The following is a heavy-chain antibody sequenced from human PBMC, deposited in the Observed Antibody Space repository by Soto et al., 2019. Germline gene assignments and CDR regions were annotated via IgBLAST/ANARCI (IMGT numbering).Heavy chain of an antibody. D-gene: IGHD1-1*01. CDR1: GFTFSYHA. V-gene: IGHV3-30-3*01. Sequence: QVQLVESEGGVVQPGRSLRLSCAASGFTFSYHALNWVRQAPGKGLEWVAVISYDGDNKYIAESVKGRFTISRDNSKNTVSLQMNSLRAEDSAMYFCARGTTTSAFSAMDVWGQGTTVTVSS. J-gene: IGHJ6*02. CDR2: ISYDGDNK. CDR3: ARGTTTSAFSAMDV.